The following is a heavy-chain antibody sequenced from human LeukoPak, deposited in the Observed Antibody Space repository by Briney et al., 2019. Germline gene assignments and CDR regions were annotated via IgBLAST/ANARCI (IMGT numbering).Heavy chain of an antibody. Sequence: PGGSLRLSCAASGFTFSSYAMSWVRQAPGKGLEWVSAISGSGGSTYYADSVKGRFTISRDNSKNTLYLQMNSLRAEDTAVYYCAKDGRLFGGGSCYFDYWGQGTLVTASS. D-gene: IGHD2-15*01. J-gene: IGHJ4*02. CDR1: GFTFSSYA. V-gene: IGHV3-23*01. CDR2: ISGSGGST. CDR3: AKDGRLFGGGSCYFDY.